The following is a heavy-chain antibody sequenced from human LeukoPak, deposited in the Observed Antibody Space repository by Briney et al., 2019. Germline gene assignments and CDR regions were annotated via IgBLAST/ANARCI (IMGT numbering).Heavy chain of an antibody. CDR1: GGSISSSNW. CDR3: ARGGGGSYYGSAFDI. CDR2: IYHSGST. J-gene: IGHJ3*02. Sequence: PSGTLSLTCAVSGGSISSSNWWSWVRQPPGKGLEWIGEIYHSGSTNYNPSLKSRVTISVDKSKNQFSLKLSSVTAADTAVYYCARGGGGSYYGSAFDIWGQGTMVTVSS. D-gene: IGHD1-26*01. V-gene: IGHV4-4*02.